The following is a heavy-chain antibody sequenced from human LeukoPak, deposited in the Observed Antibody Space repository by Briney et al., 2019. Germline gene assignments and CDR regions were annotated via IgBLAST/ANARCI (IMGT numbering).Heavy chain of an antibody. CDR3: ARADFSRDFWSGYHVRAIDF. CDR1: GYTFTNYG. CDR2: ISAYNGDT. J-gene: IGHJ4*02. D-gene: IGHD3-3*01. Sequence: ASVKVSCKASGYTFTNYGFIWVRQAPGQGLEWMGWISAYNGDTNYAQKLQGRVTMTTDTSTRTAYMELRSLRTDDTAVYFCARADFSRDFWSGYHVRAIDFWGQGTLVTVSS. V-gene: IGHV1-18*01.